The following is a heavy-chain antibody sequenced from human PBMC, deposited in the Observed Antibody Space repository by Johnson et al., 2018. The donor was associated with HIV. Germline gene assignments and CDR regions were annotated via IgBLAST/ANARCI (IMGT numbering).Heavy chain of an antibody. J-gene: IGHJ3*02. V-gene: IGHV3-30-3*01. D-gene: IGHD2-21*01. CDR1: GITFSDYA. Sequence: QVQLVESGGGVVQPGRSLRLSCAASGITFSDYAMHWVRQAPGKGLEWVAVISYDGSNKYYADSVKGRFTISRDNSKNTLYLQMNSLRAEDTAVYYCAKGPQGIATPDAFDMWGQGTMVTVSS. CDR2: ISYDGSNK. CDR3: AKGPQGIATPDAFDM.